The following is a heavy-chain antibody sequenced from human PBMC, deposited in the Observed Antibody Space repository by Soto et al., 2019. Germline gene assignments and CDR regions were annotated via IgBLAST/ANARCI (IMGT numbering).Heavy chain of an antibody. Sequence: GGALRLSWGTSGFTFSNYGMDWIRQAPGKGVEWVAFISYDGSNIHFPDSVKGRFTISRDNPKNTLQLQINSLRADDTAVYSCATTEVCTNGLFYPGAFASWGQGTLATASS. CDR1: GFTFSNYG. J-gene: IGHJ4*02. V-gene: IGHV3-30*03. D-gene: IGHD2-8*01. CDR2: ISYDGSNI. CDR3: ATTEVCTNGLFYPGAFAS.